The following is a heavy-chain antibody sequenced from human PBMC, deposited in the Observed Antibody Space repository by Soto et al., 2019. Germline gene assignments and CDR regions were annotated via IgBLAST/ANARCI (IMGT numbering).Heavy chain of an antibody. CDR3: ARDGSAWDFDY. CDR1: GYTFTTYF. CDR2: VRPSGGNT. V-gene: IGHV1-46*01. Sequence: QVQLVQSGAEMKKPGASVKVSCKASGYTFTTYFIHWVRQAPGQGLEWMGIVRPSGGNTAYAQRFQGRLTMTRDTSMSTVYMELSSLRSDDTAVYYCARDGSAWDFDYWGQGTLVTVSS. J-gene: IGHJ4*02. D-gene: IGHD6-19*01.